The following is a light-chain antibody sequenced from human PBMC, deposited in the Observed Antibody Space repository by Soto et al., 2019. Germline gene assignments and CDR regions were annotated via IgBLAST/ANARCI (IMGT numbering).Light chain of an antibody. CDR2: DAS. CDR3: QHYSTVWA. Sequence: DIQMTQSPSTLSASVGDRVTITCRASQSISERLAWYQRKSGKAPKLLIFDASSLESWVPSRFSGSGSGTEFTLTISRLHADDFANYYRQHYSTVWAFGQGTKV. V-gene: IGKV1-5*01. CDR1: QSISER. J-gene: IGKJ1*01.